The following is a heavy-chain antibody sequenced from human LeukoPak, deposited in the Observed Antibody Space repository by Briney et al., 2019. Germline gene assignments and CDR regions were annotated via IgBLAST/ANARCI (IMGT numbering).Heavy chain of an antibody. CDR1: GFTFSGFW. Sequence: GGSLRLSCAVSGFTFSGFWMSWSRQAPGKGLEWVASINSDGSEGYYADVVKGRFTISRDNAKNSLYLQMNSLRAEDTAVYYCARAGIVGATSYYWGQGTLVTVSS. CDR3: ARAGIVGATSYY. CDR2: INSDGSEG. D-gene: IGHD1-26*01. J-gene: IGHJ4*02. V-gene: IGHV3-7*01.